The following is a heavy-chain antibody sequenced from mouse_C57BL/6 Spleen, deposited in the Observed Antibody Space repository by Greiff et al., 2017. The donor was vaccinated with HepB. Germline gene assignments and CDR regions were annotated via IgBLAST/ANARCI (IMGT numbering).Heavy chain of an antibody. J-gene: IGHJ4*01. Sequence: QVQLQQSGPGLVQPSQSLSITCTVSGFSLTSYGVHWVRQSPGTGLEWLGVIWSGGSTDYNAAFISRLSISKDNSKSQVFFKMNSLQADDTAIYYCARNRLDFYGNYAMDYWGQGTSVTVSS. V-gene: IGHV2-2*01. CDR3: ARNRLDFYGNYAMDY. D-gene: IGHD2-1*01. CDR2: IWSGGST. CDR1: GFSLTSYG.